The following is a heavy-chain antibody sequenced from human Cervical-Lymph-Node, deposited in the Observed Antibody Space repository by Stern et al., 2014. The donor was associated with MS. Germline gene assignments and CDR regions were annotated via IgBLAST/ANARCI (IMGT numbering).Heavy chain of an antibody. CDR2: FDAEDGET. V-gene: IGHV1-24*01. D-gene: IGHD2-15*01. J-gene: IGHJ4*02. CDR1: GYTLSELS. CDR3: AVDVAPG. Sequence: QVQLVQSGAEVKKPGASVRVSCKGSGYTLSELSMHWVRQAPGQGLEWMAKFDAEDGETTYAQKVQGSVTLTEDRGRDTTYMELRSLRVEATAVYYCAVDVAPGWGQGTLVTVSS.